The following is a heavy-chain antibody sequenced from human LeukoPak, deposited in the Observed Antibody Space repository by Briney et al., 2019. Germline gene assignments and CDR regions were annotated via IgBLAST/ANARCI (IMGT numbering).Heavy chain of an antibody. V-gene: IGHV3-7*01. CDR1: GFTFSSYW. D-gene: IGHD2-15*01. Sequence: GGSLRLSCAASGFTFSSYWMSWVRQAPGEGLGWVAKIKQDGSEKYYVDSVKGRFTISRDNAKNSLYLQMNSLRAEDTAVYYCARDSGDVVVVAGVFDYWGQGTLVTVSS. CDR2: IKQDGSEK. CDR3: ARDSGDVVVVAGVFDY. J-gene: IGHJ4*02.